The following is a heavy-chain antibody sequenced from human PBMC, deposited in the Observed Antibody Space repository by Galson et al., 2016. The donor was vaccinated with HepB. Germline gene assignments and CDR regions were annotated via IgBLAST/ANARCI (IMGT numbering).Heavy chain of an antibody. CDR3: ARFSTERTPGRPFDS. J-gene: IGHJ4*02. CDR2: IFWNDDK. CDR1: GFSLSTSGVG. D-gene: IGHD3-10*01. V-gene: IGHV2-5*01. Sequence: PALVKPTQTLTLTCTFSGFSLSTSGVGVGWIRQPPGRALELLALIFWNDDKRYRPSLKSRLTITKDTSQNHGVLTVTNMYPVDTAKYYCARFSTERTPGRPFDSGGQGTLVTVSS.